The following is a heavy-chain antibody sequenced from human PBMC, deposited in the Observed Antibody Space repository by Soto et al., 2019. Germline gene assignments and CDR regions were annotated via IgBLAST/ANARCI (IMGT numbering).Heavy chain of an antibody. D-gene: IGHD3-3*01. Sequence: QVQLQESGPGLVKPSETLSLTCTVSGGSVSSGSYYWSWIRQPPGKGLEWIGYIYYSGSTNYNPSLKSRVTISVDTSKNQFSLKLSSVTAADTAVYYCARADYDFWSGYYTRFDYWGQGTLVTVSS. V-gene: IGHV4-61*01. CDR1: GGSVSSGSYY. CDR2: IYYSGST. J-gene: IGHJ4*02. CDR3: ARADYDFWSGYYTRFDY.